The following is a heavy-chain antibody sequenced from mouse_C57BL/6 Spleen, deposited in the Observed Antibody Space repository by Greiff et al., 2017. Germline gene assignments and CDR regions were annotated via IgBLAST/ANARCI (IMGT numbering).Heavy chain of an antibody. CDR3: ARRNDGSRDYWYFDV. CDR1: GFSLSTSGMG. J-gene: IGHJ1*03. Sequence: QVQLKESGPGILQSSQTLSLTCSFSGFSLSTSGMGVSWIRQPSGKGLEWLAHIYWDDDKRYNPSLKSRLTISKDTSRNQVFLKITSVDTADTATYYCARRNDGSRDYWYFDVWGTGTTVTVAS. CDR2: IYWDDDK. V-gene: IGHV8-12*01. D-gene: IGHD1-1*01.